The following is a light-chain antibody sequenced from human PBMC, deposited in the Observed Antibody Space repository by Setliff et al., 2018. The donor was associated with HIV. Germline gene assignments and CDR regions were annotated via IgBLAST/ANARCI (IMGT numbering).Light chain of an antibody. J-gene: IGLJ1*01. CDR2: DVS. Sequence: QSVLTQPRPVSGSPGQSVTISCTGTSSVVGASNSVSWYQHHPGKAPKVIIYDVSDRPSGVPDRFSGSKSGNTASLTISGLQAEDEADYYCCSYAGSYTSLYVFGTGTKV. CDR3: CSYAGSYTSLYV. V-gene: IGLV2-11*01. CDR1: SSVVGASNS.